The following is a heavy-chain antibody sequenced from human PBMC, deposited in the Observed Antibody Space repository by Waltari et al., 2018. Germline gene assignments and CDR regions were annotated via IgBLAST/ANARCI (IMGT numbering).Heavy chain of an antibody. Sequence: QVQLQESGPGLVKPSETLSLTCAVSGYSISRGYYWGWIRQPPGKGLEGIGSIYHSGSTYYNPSLKSRVTISVDTSKNQFSLKLSSVTAADTAVYYCARENSSSWPYYMDVWGKGTTVTVSS. D-gene: IGHD6-13*01. CDR3: ARENSSSWPYYMDV. CDR1: GYSISRGYY. J-gene: IGHJ6*03. V-gene: IGHV4-38-2*02. CDR2: IYHSGST.